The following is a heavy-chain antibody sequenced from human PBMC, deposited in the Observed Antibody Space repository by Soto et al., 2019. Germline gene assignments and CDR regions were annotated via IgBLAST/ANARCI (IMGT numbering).Heavy chain of an antibody. CDR1: GGSFSGYY. Sequence: SETLSLTCAVYGGSFSGYYWSWIRQPPGKGLEWIGEINHSVSTNYNPSLKSRVTISVDPSRNQFSLKLSSVTAADTAVYYCARGAGLLWFGELLSDYYYYGMDVWGQGTTVTVS. J-gene: IGHJ6*02. V-gene: IGHV4-34*01. CDR3: ARGAGLLWFGELLSDYYYYGMDV. D-gene: IGHD3-10*01. CDR2: INHSVST.